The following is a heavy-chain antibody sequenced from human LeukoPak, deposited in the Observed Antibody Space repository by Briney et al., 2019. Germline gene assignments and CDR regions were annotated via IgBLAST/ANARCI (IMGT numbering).Heavy chain of an antibody. CDR3: ARPTLRYFDWFPGYYGMDV. Sequence: ASVKVSCKASVYTFTSYGISWVRQAPGQELEWMGWISAYNGNTNYAQKLQGRVTMTTDTSTSTAYMELRSLRSDDTAVYYCARPTLRYFDWFPGYYGMDVWGQGTTVTVYS. D-gene: IGHD3-9*01. CDR2: ISAYNGNT. J-gene: IGHJ6*02. CDR1: VYTFTSYG. V-gene: IGHV1-18*01.